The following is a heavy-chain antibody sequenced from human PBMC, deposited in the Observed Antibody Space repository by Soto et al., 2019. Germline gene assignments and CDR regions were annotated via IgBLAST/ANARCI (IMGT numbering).Heavy chain of an antibody. CDR1: GGSISSYY. V-gene: IGHV4-59*01. J-gene: IGHJ4*02. CDR2: IYYSGST. D-gene: IGHD2-8*01. Sequence: QVQLQESGPGLVKPSETLSLTCTVSGGSISSYYWSWIRQPARKGLEWIGYIYYSGSTNYNPSLKSRVTISVDTSKTQFSLKLSSVTAADTAVYYCAREGTANGSLDYWGQGTLVTVSS. CDR3: AREGTANGSLDY.